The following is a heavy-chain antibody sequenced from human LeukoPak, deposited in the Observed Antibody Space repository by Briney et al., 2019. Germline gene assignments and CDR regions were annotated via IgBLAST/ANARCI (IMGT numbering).Heavy chain of an antibody. V-gene: IGHV3-49*03. CDR1: GFTFDDYA. D-gene: IGHD5-18*01. Sequence: RPGRSLRLSCTASGFTFDDYAMSWFRQAPGKGLEWVGFIRSKAYGGTTEYAASVKGRFTISRDDSKSIAYLQMNSLKTEDTAVYYCTSSREGYSYGYWGFDYWGQGTLVTVSS. CDR3: TSSREGYSYGYWGFDY. J-gene: IGHJ4*02. CDR2: IRSKAYGGTT.